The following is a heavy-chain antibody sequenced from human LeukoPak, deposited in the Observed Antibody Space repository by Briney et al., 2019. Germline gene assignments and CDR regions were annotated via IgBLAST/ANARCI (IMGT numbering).Heavy chain of an antibody. V-gene: IGHV3-21*01. CDR2: ISSSSSYI. CDR3: ASVVPLGYSYGPVDY. Sequence: KPGGSLRLSCAASGFTFSSYSMNWVRQAPGKGLEWVSSISSSSSYIYYADSVKGRFTISRDNAKNSLYLQMNSLRAEDTAVYYCASVVPLGYSYGPVDYWGQGTLVTVSS. J-gene: IGHJ4*02. CDR1: GFTFSSYS. D-gene: IGHD5-18*01.